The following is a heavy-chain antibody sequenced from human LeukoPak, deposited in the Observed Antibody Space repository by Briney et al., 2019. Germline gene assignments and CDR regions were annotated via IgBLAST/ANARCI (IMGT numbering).Heavy chain of an antibody. CDR2: IYYSGST. D-gene: IGHD3-10*01. J-gene: IGHJ5*02. Sequence: SETLSLTCTVSGGSFSSGSYYWSWIRQPRGKGLEWIGYIYYSGSTNYNPPLKSRVTISEDTSKNQFSLKLSSVTAADTAVYYCAREMVRGVTHAWGQGTLVTVSS. CDR1: GGSFSSGSYY. V-gene: IGHV4-61*01. CDR3: AREMVRGVTHA.